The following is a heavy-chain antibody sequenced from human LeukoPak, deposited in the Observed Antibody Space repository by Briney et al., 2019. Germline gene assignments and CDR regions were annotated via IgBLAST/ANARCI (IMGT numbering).Heavy chain of an antibody. CDR3: AREGFLGYCSGGSCQTGYGMDV. CDR1: GFTFSDYY. V-gene: IGHV3-11*06. Sequence: PGGSLRLSCVVSGFTFSDYYMNWIRQAPGKGLEWLSYISGSSSHTLYADSVKGRFTISRDNAKNSLYLQMNSLRAEDTAVYYCAREGFLGYCSGGSCQTGYGMDVWGQGATVTVSS. D-gene: IGHD2-15*01. CDR2: ISGSSSHT. J-gene: IGHJ6*02.